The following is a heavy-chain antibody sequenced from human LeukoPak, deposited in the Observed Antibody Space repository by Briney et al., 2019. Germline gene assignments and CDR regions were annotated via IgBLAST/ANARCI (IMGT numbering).Heavy chain of an antibody. CDR3: AKRERERISWYFFDY. V-gene: IGHV3-23*01. CDR1: GFTFSSYA. Sequence: GGSLRLSCAASGFTFSSYAMSWVRQAPGKGLEWVSAISGSGGSTYYADSVKGRFTISRDNSKNTLFLQMNSLRAEDTAVYYCAKRERERISWYFFDYWGHGTLVTVSS. CDR2: ISGSGGST. D-gene: IGHD6-13*01. J-gene: IGHJ4*01.